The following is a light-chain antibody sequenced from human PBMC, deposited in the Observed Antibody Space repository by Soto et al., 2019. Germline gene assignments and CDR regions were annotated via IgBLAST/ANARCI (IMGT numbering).Light chain of an antibody. CDR1: SSDIGGYNY. J-gene: IGLJ2*01. CDR3: SSYTTSSTSV. CDR2: DVS. V-gene: IGLV2-14*01. Sequence: QSALTQPASVSGSPGQSITISCTGTSSDIGGYNYVSWYQQHPGRAPKLMIFDVSNRPSGVSNRFSGSKSGNTASLTISGLQAEDEADYYCSSYTTSSTSVFCGGTKVTVL.